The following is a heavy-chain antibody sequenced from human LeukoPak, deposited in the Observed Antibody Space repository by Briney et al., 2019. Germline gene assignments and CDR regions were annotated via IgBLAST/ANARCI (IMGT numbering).Heavy chain of an antibody. CDR2: INHSGST. D-gene: IGHD1-1*01. V-gene: IGHV4-34*01. CDR3: SAGGGGTSFYY. CDR1: GGSFSGYY. Sequence: SETLSLTCAVYGGSFSGYYWSWIRRPPGKGLEWIGEINHSGSTNYNPSLKSRVTISVDTSKNQFSLKMSSVTAADTAVYYCSAGGGGTSFYYWGQGTLVTVSS. J-gene: IGHJ4*02.